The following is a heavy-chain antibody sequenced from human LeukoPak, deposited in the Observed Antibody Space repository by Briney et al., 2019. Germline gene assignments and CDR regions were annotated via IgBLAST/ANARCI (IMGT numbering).Heavy chain of an antibody. J-gene: IGHJ4*02. CDR3: ARLVVTAKVNYFDY. Sequence: SETLSLTCTVSGGSISSYYWSWIRQPPGKGLEWIGYIYTSGSTNYNPSLKSRVTISVDTSKNQFSLKLSSVPAADTAVYYCARLVVTAKVNYFDYWGQGTLVTVSS. CDR1: GGSISSYY. CDR2: IYTSGST. V-gene: IGHV4-4*09. D-gene: IGHD2-21*02.